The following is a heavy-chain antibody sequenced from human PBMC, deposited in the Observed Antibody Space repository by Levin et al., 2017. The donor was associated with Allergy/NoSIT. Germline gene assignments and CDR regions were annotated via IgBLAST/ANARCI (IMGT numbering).Heavy chain of an antibody. J-gene: IGHJ4*02. CDR1: GYTFTSYA. Sequence: ASVKVSCKASGYTFTSYAMHWVRQAPGQRLEWMGWINAGNGNTKYSQKFQGRVTITRDTSASTAYMELSSLRSEDTAVYYCARLLGQENYFDYWGQGTLVTVSS. V-gene: IGHV1-3*01. CDR2: INAGNGNT. CDR3: ARLLGQENYFDY.